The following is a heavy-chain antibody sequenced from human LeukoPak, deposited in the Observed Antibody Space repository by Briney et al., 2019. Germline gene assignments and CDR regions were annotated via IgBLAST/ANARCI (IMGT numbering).Heavy chain of an antibody. V-gene: IGHV3-15*01. CDR3: TTDPDYYDSSGYYWAFDI. D-gene: IGHD3-22*01. Sequence: GGSLRLSCAASGFTFSNAWMSWVRQAPGKGLEWVGRIKSKTDGGTTDYAAPVKGRFTISRDDSKNTLYLQMNSLKTEDTAVYYCTTDPDYYDSSGYYWAFDIWGQGTMVTVSS. CDR1: GFTFSNAW. CDR2: IKSKTDGGTT. J-gene: IGHJ3*02.